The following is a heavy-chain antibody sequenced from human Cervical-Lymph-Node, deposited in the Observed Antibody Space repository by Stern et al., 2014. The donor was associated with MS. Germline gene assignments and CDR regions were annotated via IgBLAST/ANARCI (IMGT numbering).Heavy chain of an antibody. Sequence: QVTLKESGPTLVKPTQTLTLTCTFAGFSLTTNGVGVAWIRQPPGKALEWLAVIYWDDDERYSPSLQSRLTVTKDTSKNQVVFTMTNVDSADTATYFCPRNNAMVETALMDAFDVWGQGTTVTVSS. CDR3: PRNNAMVETALMDAFDV. J-gene: IGHJ3*01. D-gene: IGHD5-18*01. CDR1: GFSLTTNGVG. CDR2: IYWDDDE. V-gene: IGHV2-5*02.